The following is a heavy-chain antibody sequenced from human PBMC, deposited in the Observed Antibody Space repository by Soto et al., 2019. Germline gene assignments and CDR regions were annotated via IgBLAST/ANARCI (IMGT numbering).Heavy chain of an antibody. CDR1: GGSFDDFY. CDR3: ARAGRRTKYTWFDP. CDR2: INHSGST. Sequence: SETLSLTCAVYGGSFDDFYWSWIRQPPGKGLEWIGEINHSGSTNYNPSLESRVTISLDTSKNQFALKLNSVTAADTAVYYCARAGRRTKYTWFDPWGQGTLVTVSP. V-gene: IGHV4-34*01. J-gene: IGHJ5*02.